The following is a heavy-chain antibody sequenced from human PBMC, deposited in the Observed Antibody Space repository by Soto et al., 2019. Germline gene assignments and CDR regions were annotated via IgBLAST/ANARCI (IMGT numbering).Heavy chain of an antibody. D-gene: IGHD5-12*01. J-gene: IGHJ4*02. CDR2: ISGSRGTT. V-gene: IGHV3-23*01. Sequence: PGGSLRLSCAASGFTFSSYAMSWVRQAPGKGLEWVSAISGSRGTTYYADSVKGRFTISRDNSKNTLYLQMDSLRAEDTAVYYCAKGRDGYNVVLDYWGQGTLVTVSS. CDR1: GFTFSSYA. CDR3: AKGRDGYNVVLDY.